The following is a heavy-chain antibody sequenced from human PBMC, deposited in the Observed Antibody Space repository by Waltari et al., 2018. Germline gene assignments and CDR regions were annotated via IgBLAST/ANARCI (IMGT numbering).Heavy chain of an antibody. V-gene: IGHV3-74*01. Sequence: EVLLVESGGDLVQPGGSLRLSCAASGFTFRSYWMFWIRKRPGGGLEWVSRIDFDGTNINYADFAEGRFTISRDNAKDMLYLQMNDLTAEDTAVYYCVRSNYYFDYWGQGTLVTVSS. CDR1: GFTFRSYW. CDR2: IDFDGTNI. J-gene: IGHJ4*02. CDR3: VRSNYYFDY.